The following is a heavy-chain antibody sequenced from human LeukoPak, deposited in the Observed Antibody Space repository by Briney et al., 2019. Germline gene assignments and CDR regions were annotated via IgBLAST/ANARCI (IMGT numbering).Heavy chain of an antibody. J-gene: IGHJ4*02. Sequence: PGRSLRLSCTASGFTFNSYGMHWVRQAPGKGLEWVAFISYHGSDKYYADSVKGRFTISRDNSKNTLDLQMNNLRAEDTAMYYCAKVDYSSGWYGFFDSWGQGTLVTVSS. V-gene: IGHV3-30*18. CDR1: GFTFNSYG. D-gene: IGHD6-19*01. CDR2: ISYHGSDK. CDR3: AKVDYSSGWYGFFDS.